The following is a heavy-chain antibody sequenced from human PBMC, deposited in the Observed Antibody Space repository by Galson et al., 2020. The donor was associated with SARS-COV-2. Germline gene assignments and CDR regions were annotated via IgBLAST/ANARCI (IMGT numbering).Heavy chain of an antibody. V-gene: IGHV3-33*03. CDR1: GFTFSSYG. CDR2: IWFDGSNK. Sequence: GESLKISCAASGFTFSSYGMHWVRQAPGKGLEWVATIWFDGSNKYFADSVKGRFTISRDNSKNTLNLQMSSLRAEDTAVYYCATDRTFGEFNNGPLDYWGQGTLVTVSS. CDR3: ATDRTFGEFNNGPLDY. D-gene: IGHD3-3*01. J-gene: IGHJ4*02.